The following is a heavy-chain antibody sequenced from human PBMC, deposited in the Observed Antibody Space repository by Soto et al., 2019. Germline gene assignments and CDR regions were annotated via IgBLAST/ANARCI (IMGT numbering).Heavy chain of an antibody. D-gene: IGHD5-12*01. J-gene: IGHJ4*02. CDR2: IWYDGSNK. CDR1: GFTFSSYG. Sequence: LRLSCAASGFTFSSYGMHWVRQAPGKGLEWVAVIWYDGSNKYYADSVKGRFTISRDNSKNTLYLQMNSLRAEDTAVYYCAKQSGYSGYDSWASFDYWGQGTLVTVSS. V-gene: IGHV3-33*06. CDR3: AKQSGYSGYDSWASFDY.